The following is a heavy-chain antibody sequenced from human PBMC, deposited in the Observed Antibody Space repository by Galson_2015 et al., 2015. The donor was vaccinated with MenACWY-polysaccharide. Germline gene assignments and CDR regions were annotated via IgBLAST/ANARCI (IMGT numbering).Heavy chain of an antibody. V-gene: IGHV3-15*01. J-gene: IGHJ4*02. D-gene: IGHD2-2*01. CDR3: TTRGIGCSSTCCYPDDY. CDR1: GFTFSNAW. CDR2: IKSKTDGGTT. Sequence: SLRLSCAASGFTFSNAWMSWVRQAPGKGLEWVGRIKSKTDGGTTDYAAPVKGRFTISRDDSKNTLYLQMNSLKTEDTAVYYCTTRGIGCSSTCCYPDDYWGQGTLVTVSS.